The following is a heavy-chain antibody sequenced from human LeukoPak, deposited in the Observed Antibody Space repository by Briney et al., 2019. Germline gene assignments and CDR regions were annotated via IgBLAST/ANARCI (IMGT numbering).Heavy chain of an antibody. V-gene: IGHV3-53*05. CDR3: ARGNIVVVPAAIILDY. J-gene: IGHJ4*02. D-gene: IGHD2-2*01. CDR2: IYSGGST. Sequence: GGSLRLSCAASGFTVSSNYMSWVRQAPGKGLEWVSVIYSGGSTYYADSVKGRFTISRDNSKNTLYLQMNSLRAEDTAVYYCARGNIVVVPAAIILDYWGQGTLVTVSS. CDR1: GFTVSSNY.